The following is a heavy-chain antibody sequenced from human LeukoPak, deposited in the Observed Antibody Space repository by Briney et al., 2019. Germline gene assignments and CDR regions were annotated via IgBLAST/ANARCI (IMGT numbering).Heavy chain of an antibody. CDR2: IRYDGSNK. V-gene: IGHV3-30*02. CDR1: GFTFSSYG. D-gene: IGHD6-13*01. Sequence: PGGSLRLSCAASGFTFSSYGMHWVRQAPGKGLEWVAFIRYDGSNKYYADSVKGRFTISRDNSKNTLYLQMNSLRAEDTAVYYCANLGREYSSSWYYFDYWGQGTLVTVSS. CDR3: ANLGREYSSSWYYFDY. J-gene: IGHJ4*02.